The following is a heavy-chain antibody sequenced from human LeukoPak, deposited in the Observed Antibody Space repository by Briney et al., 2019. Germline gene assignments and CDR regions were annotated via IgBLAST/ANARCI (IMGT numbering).Heavy chain of an antibody. CDR3: AKRGVIRVILVGFHKEAYYFDS. J-gene: IGHJ4*02. CDR1: GITLSNYG. V-gene: IGHV3-23*01. D-gene: IGHD3-10*01. CDR2: ISGSGGST. Sequence: GGSLRLSWAVSGITLSNYGMSWVRQAPGKGLEWVAGISGSGGSTNYADSVKGRFTISRDNPKNTLYLQMNSLTVEDTAVYFCAKRGVIRVILVGFHKEAYYFDSWGQGALVTVSS.